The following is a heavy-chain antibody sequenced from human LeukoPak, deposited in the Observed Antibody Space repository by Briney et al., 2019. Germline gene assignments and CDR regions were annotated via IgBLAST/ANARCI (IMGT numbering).Heavy chain of an antibody. J-gene: IGHJ4*02. D-gene: IGHD3-22*01. Sequence: GASVTVSCKASGYTFTSYGISWVRQAPGQGLEWMGWISAYNGNTNYAQKLQGRVTMTTDTSTSTAYMELRSLRSDDTAVYYCARDKARRYYYDSSGSDYWGQGTLVTVSS. CDR1: GYTFTSYG. CDR2: ISAYNGNT. V-gene: IGHV1-18*01. CDR3: ARDKARRYYYDSSGSDY.